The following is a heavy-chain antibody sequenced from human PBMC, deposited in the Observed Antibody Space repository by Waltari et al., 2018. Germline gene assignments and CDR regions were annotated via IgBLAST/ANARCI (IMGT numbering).Heavy chain of an antibody. CDR2: INRDGSTT. CDR1: AFTFRSYW. D-gene: IGHD5-12*01. Sequence: EVQLVESGGGLVQPGGSLRLSCAASAFTFRSYWMHWVRQAPGKGLVWVSRINRDGSTTDYADSVKGRFTISRDNAKNTLYLQMNSLRGDDTAVYYCARVVATITFPYFDFWGQGTLVTVSP. CDR3: ARVVATITFPYFDF. V-gene: IGHV3-74*02. J-gene: IGHJ4*02.